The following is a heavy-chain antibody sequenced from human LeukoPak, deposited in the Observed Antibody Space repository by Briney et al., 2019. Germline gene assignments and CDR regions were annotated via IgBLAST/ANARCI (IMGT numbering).Heavy chain of an antibody. Sequence: GESLKISCKCSGYSFTSYWIGWVRQMPGKGLEWMGIIYPGDSDTRYSPSFQGQVTISADKSISTAYLQWSSLKASDTAMYYCARGLLLWFGEAPGSDYFDYWGQGTLVTVSS. CDR2: IYPGDSDT. D-gene: IGHD3-10*01. V-gene: IGHV5-51*01. J-gene: IGHJ4*02. CDR3: ARGLLLWFGEAPGSDYFDY. CDR1: GYSFTSYW.